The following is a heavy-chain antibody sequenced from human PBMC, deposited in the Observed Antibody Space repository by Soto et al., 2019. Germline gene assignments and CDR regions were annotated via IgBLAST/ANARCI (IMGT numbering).Heavy chain of an antibody. CDR1: GFTFSSYA. CDR3: ARGAYYDYVWGTSDAFDI. V-gene: IGHV3-30*04. Sequence: GGSLRLSCAASGFTFSSYAMHWVRQAPGKGLEWVAVISYDGSNKYYADSVKGRFTISRDNSKNTLYLQMNSLRAEDTAVYYCARGAYYDYVWGTSDAFDIWGQGTMVTVSS. D-gene: IGHD3-16*01. J-gene: IGHJ3*02. CDR2: ISYDGSNK.